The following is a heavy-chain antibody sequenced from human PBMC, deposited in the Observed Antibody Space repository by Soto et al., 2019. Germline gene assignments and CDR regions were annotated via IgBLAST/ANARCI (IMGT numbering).Heavy chain of an antibody. CDR2: IKQDGSEK. CDR1: GFTFSSYW. D-gene: IGHD2-15*01. CDR3: AREAPLVCSGGSCVTFDY. V-gene: IGHV3-7*01. Sequence: LRLSCAASGFTFSSYWMSWVRQAPGKGLEWVANIKQDGSEKYYVDSVKGRFTISRDNAKNSLYLQMNSLRAEDTAVYYCAREAPLVCSGGSCVTFDYWGQGTLVTVSS. J-gene: IGHJ4*02.